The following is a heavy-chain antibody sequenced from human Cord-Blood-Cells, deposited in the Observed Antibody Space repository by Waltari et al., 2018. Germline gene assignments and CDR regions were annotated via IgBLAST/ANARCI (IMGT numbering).Heavy chain of an antibody. CDR1: GFTLSSYA. Sequence: QVQLVESGGGVVQPGRALRLSCAASGFTLSSYAMHWVRQAPGKGVEWVEVISNDGSNKYFADSWKGRFTIARDNSKNTLYLQMNSLRAEDTAVYYCARGGYIAASPDYWGQGTLVTVSS. J-gene: IGHJ4*02. V-gene: IGHV3-30*04. CDR3: ARGGYIAASPDY. D-gene: IGHD6-6*01. CDR2: ISNDGSNK.